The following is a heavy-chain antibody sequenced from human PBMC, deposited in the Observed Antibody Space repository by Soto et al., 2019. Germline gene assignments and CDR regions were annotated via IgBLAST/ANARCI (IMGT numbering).Heavy chain of an antibody. Sequence: AASVKVSCKASGYTFTSYAMHWVRQAPGQRLEWMGWINAGNGNTKYSQKFQGRVTITRDTSASTAYMELSSLRSEDTAVYYCARDGPITIFGVVIIQPAWFDPWGQGTLVTVSS. CDR3: ARDGPITIFGVVIIQPAWFDP. D-gene: IGHD3-3*01. J-gene: IGHJ5*02. CDR2: INAGNGNT. CDR1: GYTFTSYA. V-gene: IGHV1-3*01.